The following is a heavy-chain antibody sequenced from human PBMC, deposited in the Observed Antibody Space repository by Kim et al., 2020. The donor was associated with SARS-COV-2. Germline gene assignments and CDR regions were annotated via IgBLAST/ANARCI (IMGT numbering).Heavy chain of an antibody. J-gene: IGHJ4*02. CDR3: AKDMYSGVGYFDY. CDR2: ICWNSGSI. D-gene: IGHD2-8*01. Sequence: GGSLRLSCAASGFTFDDYAMHWVRQAPGKGLEWVSGICWNSGSIGYADSVKGRFTISRDNAKNSLYLQMNSLRAEDTALYYCAKDMYSGVGYFDYWGQGTLVTVSS. V-gene: IGHV3-9*01. CDR1: GFTFDDYA.